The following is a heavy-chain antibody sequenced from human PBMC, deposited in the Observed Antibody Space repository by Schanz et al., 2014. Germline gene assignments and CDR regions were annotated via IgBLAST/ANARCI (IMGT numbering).Heavy chain of an antibody. CDR2: MYINSGST. V-gene: IGHV3-53*01. Sequence: LQLVESGGGVVQPGRSLRLSCAASGFTVNTNYMSWVRQAPGKGLEWISSMYINSGSTQYADSVKGRFIISRDSSKNTLFLQMNSLRAEDTAVYFCARDGGRDGYNLAFDVWGQGTLVTVSS. CDR1: GFTVNTNY. D-gene: IGHD5-12*01. J-gene: IGHJ3*01. CDR3: ARDGGRDGYNLAFDV.